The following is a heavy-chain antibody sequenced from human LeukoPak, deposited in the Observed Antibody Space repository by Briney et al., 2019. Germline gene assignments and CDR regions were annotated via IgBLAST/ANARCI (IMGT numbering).Heavy chain of an antibody. CDR2: IRYDGSNK. CDR3: AKDSVRSGGWFYFDN. D-gene: IGHD6-19*01. J-gene: IGHJ4*02. V-gene: IGHV3-30*02. Sequence: GGSLRLSCAASGFTFSSYGMHWVRQAPGKGLEWVAFIRYDGSNKYYADSVKGRFTISRDNSKNTLYLQMNSLRAEDTTIYYCAKDSVRSGGWFYFDNWGQGTLVSVSS. CDR1: GFTFSSYG.